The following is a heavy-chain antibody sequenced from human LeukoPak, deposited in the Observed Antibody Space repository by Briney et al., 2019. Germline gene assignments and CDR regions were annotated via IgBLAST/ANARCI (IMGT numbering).Heavy chain of an antibody. CDR3: ARDYTTNGVWGMDV. CDR2: ISAYNGNT. J-gene: IGHJ6*04. D-gene: IGHD2-8*01. CDR1: GGTFSSYA. Sequence: GASVKVSCKASGGTFSSYAISWVRQAPGQGLEWMGWISAYNGNTNYAQKLQGRVTMTRDTSISTAYMELSRLRSDDTAVYYCARDYTTNGVWGMDVWGKGTTVTVSS. V-gene: IGHV1-18*01.